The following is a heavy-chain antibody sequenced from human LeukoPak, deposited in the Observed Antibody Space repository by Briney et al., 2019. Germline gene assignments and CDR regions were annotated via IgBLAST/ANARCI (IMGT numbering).Heavy chain of an antibody. D-gene: IGHD3-3*01. CDR1: GFTFSSYA. J-gene: IGHJ4*02. Sequence: PGGSLRLSCAASGFTFSSYAMSWVRQAPGKGLEWVSAISGSGGSTYYADSVKGRFTISRDNSKNTLYLQMNSLRAEDTAVYYCARAPVLRFLEWLISWGQGTLVTVSS. V-gene: IGHV3-23*01. CDR3: ARAPVLRFLEWLIS. CDR2: ISGSGGST.